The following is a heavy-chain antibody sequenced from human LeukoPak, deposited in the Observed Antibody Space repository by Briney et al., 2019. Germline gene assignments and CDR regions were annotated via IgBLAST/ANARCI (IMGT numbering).Heavy chain of an antibody. V-gene: IGHV4-39*01. CDR3: ARLPDQNYMDV. J-gene: IGHJ6*03. CDR2: IYYSGST. Sequence: SETLSLTCSVSGGSISSSNYYWGWIRQPPGKGLEWIGSIYYSGSTYYNPSLKSRVTISVDTSKNQFSLKLSSVTAADTAVYYCARLPDQNYMDVWGKGTTVTISS. CDR1: GGSISSSNYY.